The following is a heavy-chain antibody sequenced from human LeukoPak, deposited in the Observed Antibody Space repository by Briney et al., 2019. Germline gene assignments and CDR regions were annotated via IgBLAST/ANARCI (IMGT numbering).Heavy chain of an antibody. D-gene: IGHD6-13*01. V-gene: IGHV4-34*01. CDR1: GGSFSGYY. CDR3: ARDSSSWAALDY. J-gene: IGHJ4*02. CDR2: INHSGST. Sequence: KSSATLSLTCAVYGGSFSGYYWSWIRQPPGKGLEWIGEINHSGSTNYNPSLKSRVTISVDTSKNQFSLKLSSVTAADTAVYYCARDSSSWAALDYWGQGTLVTVSS.